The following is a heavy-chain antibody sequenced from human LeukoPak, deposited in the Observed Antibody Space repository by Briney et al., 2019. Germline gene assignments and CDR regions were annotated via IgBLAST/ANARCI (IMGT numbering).Heavy chain of an antibody. CDR2: LNPNTLVT. CDR1: GYTFTDYY. V-gene: IGHV1-2*02. Sequence: ASVKVSCKASGYTFTDYYMHWVRQAPGQGLEWMGWLNPNTLVTKYAQHFQGRVSMTWDTSISTGYMDLHSLTSDDTAAYYCARKDGGRDGMDVWGQGTTVTVSS. J-gene: IGHJ6*02. D-gene: IGHD2-15*01. CDR3: ARKDGGRDGMDV.